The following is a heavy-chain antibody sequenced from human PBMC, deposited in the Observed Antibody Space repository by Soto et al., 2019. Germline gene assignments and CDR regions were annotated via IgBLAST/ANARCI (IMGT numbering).Heavy chain of an antibody. Sequence: QVQLVQSGAEVKKPGSSVKVSCKASGGTFSSYAISWVRQAPGQGLEWMGGIIPIFGTANYAQKFQGRVTITADESTSTAYMELSSLRSEDTAVXXXXXGIAARVPTSFDYWGQGTLVTVSS. J-gene: IGHJ4*02. D-gene: IGHD6-6*01. CDR1: GGTFSSYA. V-gene: IGHV1-69*01. CDR2: IIPIFGTA. CDR3: XXGIAARVPTSFDY.